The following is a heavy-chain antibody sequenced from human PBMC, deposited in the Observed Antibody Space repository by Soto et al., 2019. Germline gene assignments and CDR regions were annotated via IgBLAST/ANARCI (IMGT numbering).Heavy chain of an antibody. CDR1: GFTFGDYA. V-gene: IGHV3-49*04. CDR2: IRSKAYGGTT. J-gene: IGHJ4*01. Sequence: GGSLRLSCTASGFTFGDYAMSWVRQAPGKGLEWVGFIRSKAYGGTTEYAASVKGRFTISRDDSKSIAYLQMNSLKTEDTAVYYCTTQSPSRGGYWGQGTLVTVSS. CDR3: TTQSPSRGGY. D-gene: IGHD2-2*01.